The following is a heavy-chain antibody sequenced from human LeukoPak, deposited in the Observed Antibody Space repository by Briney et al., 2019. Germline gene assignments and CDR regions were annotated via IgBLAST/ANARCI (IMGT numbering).Heavy chain of an antibody. Sequence: ASVKVSCKASGYTFTSYGISWVRQAPGQGLEWMGWINPNSGGTNYVQKFQGRVTMTRDTSISTANMELSRLTSDDTAVYYCARGNNYDSGDYYSWFDPWGQGTLVIVSS. CDR3: ARGNNYDSGDYYSWFDP. J-gene: IGHJ5*02. V-gene: IGHV1-2*02. D-gene: IGHD3-22*01. CDR2: INPNSGGT. CDR1: GYTFTSYG.